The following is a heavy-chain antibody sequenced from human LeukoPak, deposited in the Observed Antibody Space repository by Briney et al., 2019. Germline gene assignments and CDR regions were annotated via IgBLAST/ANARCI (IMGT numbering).Heavy chain of an antibody. Sequence: PSETLSLTCTVSGGSISGYYWNWIRQPAGKGLEWIGRVYTSGTTNYSPSLKSRITMSVDTSKNQFSLRLISVTAADTALYYCARSTGWSSDLFDYWGQGTLVTVSS. CDR2: VYTSGTT. V-gene: IGHV4-4*07. CDR3: ARSTGWSSDLFDY. D-gene: IGHD6-19*01. J-gene: IGHJ4*02. CDR1: GGSISGYY.